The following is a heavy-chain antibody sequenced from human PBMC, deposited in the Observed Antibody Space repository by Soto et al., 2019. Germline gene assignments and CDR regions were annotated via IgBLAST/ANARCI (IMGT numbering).Heavy chain of an antibody. CDR1: GFTFSSYS. Sequence: EVQLVESGGGLVKPGGSLRLSCAASGFTFSSYSMNWVRQAPGKGLEWVSSISSSSSYIYYADSVKGRFTISRDNAKNSLCLQMNSLRAEDTAVYDGARGLFRIAVAGAFDYWCQGTLVTVSS. D-gene: IGHD6-19*01. CDR3: ARGLFRIAVAGAFDY. J-gene: IGHJ4*02. CDR2: ISSSSSYI. V-gene: IGHV3-21*01.